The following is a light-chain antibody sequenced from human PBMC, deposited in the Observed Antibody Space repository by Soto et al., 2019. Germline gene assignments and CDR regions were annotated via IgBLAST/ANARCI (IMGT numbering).Light chain of an antibody. CDR3: QQRSNWPPMYT. Sequence: EIVLTQSPATLSLSPGERATLSCRASQRVSSYLACYQQKPGQAPRLLIYDASNRATGIPARFSGSGSGTDFTLTISSLEPEDFAVYYCQQRSNWPPMYTFGQGTKLEIK. CDR2: DAS. J-gene: IGKJ2*01. CDR1: QRVSSY. V-gene: IGKV3-11*01.